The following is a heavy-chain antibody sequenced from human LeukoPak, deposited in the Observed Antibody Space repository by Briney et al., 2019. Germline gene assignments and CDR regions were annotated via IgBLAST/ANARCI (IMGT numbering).Heavy chain of an antibody. V-gene: IGHV1-2*02. Sequence: ASVKVSCKASGYTFTGYYIHWVRQAPGQGLEWMGWINPNSGDTSYEQRFQGRVTMTRDTSISTAYMELNSLTSDDTAAYYCARVRIGQQLDKYYYYAMDLWGQGTTVTVSS. CDR1: GYTFTGYY. CDR3: ARVRIGQQLDKYYYYAMDL. CDR2: INPNSGDT. J-gene: IGHJ6*02. D-gene: IGHD6-13*01.